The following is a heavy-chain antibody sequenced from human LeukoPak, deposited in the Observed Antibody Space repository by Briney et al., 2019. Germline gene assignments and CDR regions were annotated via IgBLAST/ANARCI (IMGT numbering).Heavy chain of an antibody. CDR2: IYPGDSDT. D-gene: IGHD3-22*01. V-gene: IGHV5-51*01. Sequence: GESLKISCKGSGYSFTSYWIGWVRQMPGKGLEWVGIIYPGDSDTRYSPSFQGQVTISADKSISTAYLQWSSLKASDTAMYYCARLRADYYDSSGLLQDFQHWGQGTLVTVSS. CDR1: GYSFTSYW. CDR3: ARLRADYYDSSGLLQDFQH. J-gene: IGHJ1*01.